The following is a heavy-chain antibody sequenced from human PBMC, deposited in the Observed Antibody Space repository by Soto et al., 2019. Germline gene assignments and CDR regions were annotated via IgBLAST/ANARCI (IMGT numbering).Heavy chain of an antibody. CDR2: INHSGST. D-gene: IGHD5-18*01. J-gene: IGHJ4*02. Sequence: KTSETLSLTCAVYGGSFSGYYWSWIRQPPGKGLEWIGEINHSGSTNYNPSLKSRVTISVDTSKNQFSLKLSSVTAADTAVYYCASDSTAMVTDSFDYWGQGTLVTVSS. V-gene: IGHV4-34*01. CDR1: GGSFSGYY. CDR3: ASDSTAMVTDSFDY.